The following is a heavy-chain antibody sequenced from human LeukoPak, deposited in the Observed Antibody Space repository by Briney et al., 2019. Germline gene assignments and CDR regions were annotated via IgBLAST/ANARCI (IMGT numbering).Heavy chain of an antibody. CDR1: GFTFSSYS. D-gene: IGHD3-22*01. J-gene: IGHJ4*02. Sequence: GGSLRLSCAASGFTFSSYSMNWVRQAPGKGLEWVSSISSSSSYIYYADSVKGRFTISRDNAKNSLYLQMNSLRAEDTAVYYCATIPTYYYDSSGGVEGFDYWGQGTLVTVSP. CDR3: ATIPTYYYDSSGGVEGFDY. V-gene: IGHV3-21*01. CDR2: ISSSSSYI.